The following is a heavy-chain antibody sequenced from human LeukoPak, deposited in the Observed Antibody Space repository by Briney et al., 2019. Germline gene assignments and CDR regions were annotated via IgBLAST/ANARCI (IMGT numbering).Heavy chain of an antibody. Sequence: SETLSLTCSVSGGSISSYYWNWIRQAAGQGLEWIGRIYTSGDTNYNPSLKSRVTMSVDTSKKQFYLKLSSVTAADTAVYYCARETAVAGTSDYWGQGTLVTVSS. V-gene: IGHV4-4*07. J-gene: IGHJ4*02. D-gene: IGHD6-19*01. CDR2: IYTSGDT. CDR1: GGSISSYY. CDR3: ARETAVAGTSDY.